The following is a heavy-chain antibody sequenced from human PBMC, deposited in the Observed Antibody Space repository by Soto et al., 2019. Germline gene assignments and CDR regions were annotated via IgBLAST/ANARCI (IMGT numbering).Heavy chain of an antibody. CDR2: IYPGDSDT. CDR3: ARLAYYYGSGSYYRDAFDI. V-gene: IGHV5-51*01. D-gene: IGHD3-10*01. Sequence: PGESLKISCKGSGYSFTSYWIGWVRQMPGKGLEWMGIIYPGDSDTRYSPSFQGQDTISADKCISTAYLQWSSLKASDTAMYYCARLAYYYGSGSYYRDAFDIWGQGTMVTVSS. J-gene: IGHJ3*02. CDR1: GYSFTSYW.